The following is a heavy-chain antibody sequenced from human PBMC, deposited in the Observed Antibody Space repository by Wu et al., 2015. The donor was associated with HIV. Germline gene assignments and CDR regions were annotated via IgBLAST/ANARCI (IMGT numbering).Heavy chain of an antibody. J-gene: IGHJ4*02. CDR3: AVARRYSGSYLRQYFDY. CDR2: IIPIFGTA. V-gene: IGHV1-69*13. CDR1: GYTFISYY. D-gene: IGHD1-26*01. Sequence: QVQLVQSGAEVKKPGSSVKVSCKASGYTFISYYMHWVRQAPGQGLEWMGGIIPIFGTANYAQKFQGRVTITADESTSTAYMELSSLRSEDTAVYYCAVARRYSGSYLRQYFDYWGQGNPGHRLL.